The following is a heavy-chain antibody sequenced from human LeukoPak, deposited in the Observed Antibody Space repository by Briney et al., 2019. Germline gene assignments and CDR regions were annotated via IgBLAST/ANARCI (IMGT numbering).Heavy chain of an antibody. D-gene: IGHD6-13*01. CDR2: LNWDGGNT. CDR3: ARDRGYAASWYSRSGYFDL. V-gene: IGHV3-20*04. CDR1: GFTFSSYW. Sequence: GGSLRLSCAASGFTFSSYWMSWVRQAPGKGLEWVSGLNWDGGNTGYADSVKGRFTISRDNAKNSLYLQMNSLRPEDTASYYCARDRGYAASWYSRSGYFDLWGRGTLVTVSS. J-gene: IGHJ2*01.